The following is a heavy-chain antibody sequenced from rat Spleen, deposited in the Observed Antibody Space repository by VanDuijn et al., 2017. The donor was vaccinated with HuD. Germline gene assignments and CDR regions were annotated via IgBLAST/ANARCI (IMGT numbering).Heavy chain of an antibody. V-gene: IGHV5-25*01. CDR3: ARLGIAAKGNWFTY. J-gene: IGHJ3*01. CDR2: ISTGGHNT. D-gene: IGHD1-2*01. CDR1: GFTFSNYY. Sequence: EVQLVESGGGLVQPGRSLKLSCAASGFTFSNYYMAWVRQAPTKGLEWVAYISTGGHNTYYRDSVKGRFTISRDNAKSTLYLQMDSLRSEDTATHYCARLGIAAKGNWFTYWGQGTLVTVSS.